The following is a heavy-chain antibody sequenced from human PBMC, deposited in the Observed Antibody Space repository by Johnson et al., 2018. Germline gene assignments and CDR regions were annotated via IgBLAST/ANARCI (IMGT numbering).Heavy chain of an antibody. J-gene: IGHJ6*02. CDR1: GFTFSSSG. CDR3: AGAYWSSPGCYRYGMDV. Sequence: QVQLVQSGGGVVQPGRSLSLSCAASGFTFSSSGMHWVRQVPGKGLERVAVISYDGSNKYYADSVKGRFTISRDNSKNTLYLQMNSLKSEDTAVYYCAGAYWSSPGCYRYGMDVWGQGTTVTVSS. CDR2: ISYDGSNK. D-gene: IGHD2-2*02. V-gene: IGHV3-30*03.